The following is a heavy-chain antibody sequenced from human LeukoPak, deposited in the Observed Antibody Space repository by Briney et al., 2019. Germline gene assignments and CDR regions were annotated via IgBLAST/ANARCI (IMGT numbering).Heavy chain of an antibody. Sequence: SETLSLTCTVSGGSISTYYWSWIRQPPGKGLEWIGYIHYSGSTNYNPSLKSRVTISVDTSKNQFSLKLSSVTAADTAVYYCARGYFGNSGYSAPFHYWGQGTLVTVSS. CDR3: ARGYFGNSGYSAPFHY. CDR1: GGSISTYY. D-gene: IGHD3-22*01. V-gene: IGHV4-59*01. J-gene: IGHJ4*02. CDR2: IHYSGST.